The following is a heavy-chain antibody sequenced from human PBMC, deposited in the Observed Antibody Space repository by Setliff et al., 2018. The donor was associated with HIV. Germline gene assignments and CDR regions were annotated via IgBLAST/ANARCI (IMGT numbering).Heavy chain of an antibody. V-gene: IGHV4-38-2*01. D-gene: IGHD3-22*01. J-gene: IGHJ3*02. Sequence: SETLSLTCAVSGYSLSSGYFWGWIRQPPGKGLEWIGSIYHSGSSYYNPSLKSRVTISVDTSKNQFSLKLSSVTAADTAVYYCASTSRRLGDSSGNEGAFDIWGQGTMVTVSS. CDR1: GYSLSSGYF. CDR3: ASTSRRLGDSSGNEGAFDI. CDR2: IYHSGSS.